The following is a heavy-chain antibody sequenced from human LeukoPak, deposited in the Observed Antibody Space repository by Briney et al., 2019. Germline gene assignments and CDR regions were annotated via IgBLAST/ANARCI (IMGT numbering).Heavy chain of an antibody. CDR1: GYTFTNSD. V-gene: IGHV1-18*01. J-gene: IGHJ5*02. D-gene: IGHD1-14*01. CDR3: ARDPYHRLGPPLDL. CDR2: ISTSNGDT. Sequence: ASAKVSCKASGYTFTNSDITWVRQAPGQGLEWMGRISTSNGDTNYAAKLQGRATMTADTSTSTVYMELGSLTFDDTAVYFCARDPYHRLGPPLDLWGQGTLVTVSS.